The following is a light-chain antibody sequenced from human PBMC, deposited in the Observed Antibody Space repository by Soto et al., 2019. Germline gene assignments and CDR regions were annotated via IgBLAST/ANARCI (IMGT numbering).Light chain of an antibody. V-gene: IGKV1-39*01. Sequence: DIQMTQSPSSLSASVGDRVTITCRASQSISRYLSWYQQKPGKAPKRLIYVGSTLQSGVPSRFSGRGSGTEFTLAIRSLQPEDFATYFCQQTYTTPFTFGGGTKV. J-gene: IGKJ4*01. CDR2: VGS. CDR3: QQTYTTPFT. CDR1: QSISRY.